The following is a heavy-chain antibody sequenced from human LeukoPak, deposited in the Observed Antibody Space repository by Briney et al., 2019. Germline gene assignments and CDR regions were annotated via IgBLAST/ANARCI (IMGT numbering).Heavy chain of an antibody. Sequence: GRSLRLSCAVSGFTFSSYAMHWVRQAPGKGLEWVAVISYDGSNKYYADSVKGRFTISRDNSKNTLCLQMNSLRAEDTAVYYCAKPPSIAAAVRGVFDYYYYMDVWGKGTTVTVSS. J-gene: IGHJ6*03. V-gene: IGHV3-30-3*02. D-gene: IGHD6-13*01. CDR1: GFTFSSYA. CDR2: ISYDGSNK. CDR3: AKPPSIAAAVRGVFDYYYYMDV.